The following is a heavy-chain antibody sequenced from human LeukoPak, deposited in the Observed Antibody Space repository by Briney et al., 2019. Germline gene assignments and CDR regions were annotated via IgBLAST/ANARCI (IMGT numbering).Heavy chain of an antibody. V-gene: IGHV4-59*08. CDR1: GGSISSYY. CDR3: ARHGPPPLISTKSRGYSYGVPFDY. D-gene: IGHD5-18*01. Sequence: PSETLSLTCTVSGGSISSYYWSWIRQPPGKGLEWIGYIYYSGSTNYNPSLKSRVTISVDTSKNQFSLKLSSVTAADTAVYYCARHGPPPLISTKSRGYSYGVPFDYWGQGTLVTVSS. J-gene: IGHJ4*02. CDR2: IYYSGST.